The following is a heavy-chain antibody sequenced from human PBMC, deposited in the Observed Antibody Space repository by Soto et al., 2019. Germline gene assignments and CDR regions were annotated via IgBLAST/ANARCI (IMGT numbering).Heavy chain of an antibody. J-gene: IGHJ4*02. D-gene: IGHD3-22*01. CDR1: GFTFSSYA. CDR3: AKGGGSGYLTIDY. CDR2: ISGSGGST. Sequence: EVQLLESGGGLVQPGGSLRLSCAASGFTFSSYAMSWVRQAPGKGLEWVSAISGSGGSTYYADSVKGRFTISRDNSKNTLYLQMNSLRAEDTAVYHCAKGGGSGYLTIDYWGQGTLVTVSS. V-gene: IGHV3-23*01.